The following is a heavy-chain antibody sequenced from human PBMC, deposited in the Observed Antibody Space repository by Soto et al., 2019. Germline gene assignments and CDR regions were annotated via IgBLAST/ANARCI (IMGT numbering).Heavy chain of an antibody. CDR3: ATTRQYYYYYYGMDV. CDR1: GYTFTSYD. J-gene: IGHJ6*02. Sequence: ASVKVSCKASGYTFTSYDINWVRQATGQGLEWMGWMNPNSGNTGYAQKFQGRVTMTRNTSISTAYMELSSLRSEDTAVYYCATTRQYYYYYYGMDVWGQGTTVTVSS. V-gene: IGHV1-8*01. D-gene: IGHD1-1*01. CDR2: MNPNSGNT.